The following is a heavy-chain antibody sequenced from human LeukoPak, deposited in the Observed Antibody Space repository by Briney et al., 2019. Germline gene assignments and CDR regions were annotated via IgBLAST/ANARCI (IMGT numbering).Heavy chain of an antibody. J-gene: IGHJ4*02. Sequence: PGASLRLSCAASGFTITTYAMSWVRQAPGKGLECVSTISGSGVGAYYADSVKGRFTISRDNSNNTLYLQVNSLRAEDTAVYYCAKADYYHFDSWGQGTLVTVSS. CDR1: GFTITTYA. D-gene: IGHD3-22*01. V-gene: IGHV3-23*01. CDR2: ISGSGVGA. CDR3: AKADYYHFDS.